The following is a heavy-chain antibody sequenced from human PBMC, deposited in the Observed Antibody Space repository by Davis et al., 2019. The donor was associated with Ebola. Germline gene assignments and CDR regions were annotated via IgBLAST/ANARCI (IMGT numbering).Heavy chain of an antibody. CDR3: ARSLIVGATWFDY. V-gene: IGHV1-8*02. CDR2: MNPNSGNT. J-gene: IGHJ4*02. CDR1: GYTFTGYY. Sequence: ASVKVSCKASGYTFTGYYMHWVRQATGQGLEWMGWMNPNSGNTGYAQKFQDRVTMTRNTSISTAYMELSSLRSEDTAVYYCARSLIVGATWFDYWGQGTLVTVSS. D-gene: IGHD1-26*01.